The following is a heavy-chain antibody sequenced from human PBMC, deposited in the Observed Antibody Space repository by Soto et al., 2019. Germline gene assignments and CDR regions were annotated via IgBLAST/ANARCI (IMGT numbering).Heavy chain of an antibody. CDR3: AKGEYYYGSGIPYYGMDV. D-gene: IGHD3-10*01. V-gene: IGHV3-30*18. CDR1: RFTFSSYG. Sequence: PGGSLRLSCAASRFTFSSYGMHWVRQAPGKGLEWVAVISYDGTNKYYADSVKGRFTISRDSSKNTLYLEMNSLRAEDMAIYYCAKGEYYYGSGIPYYGMDVWGQGTTVTVSS. CDR2: ISYDGTNK. J-gene: IGHJ6*02.